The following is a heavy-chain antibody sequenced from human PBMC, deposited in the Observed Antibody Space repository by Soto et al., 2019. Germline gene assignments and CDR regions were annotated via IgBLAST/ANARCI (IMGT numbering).Heavy chain of an antibody. J-gene: IGHJ4*02. CDR1: GFIFSDYW. CDR2: IKRDESTT. CDR3: AGVPRNYYFLEC. V-gene: IGHV3-74*01. D-gene: IGHD3-10*01. Sequence: GGSLRLSCAASGFIFSDYWIHWVRQAPGKGLVWVSRIKRDESTTNYADSVWGRLTISRDNAKNTVYLQMNSLRVEDTAVYYCAGVPRNYYFLECWNQRPFGTASS.